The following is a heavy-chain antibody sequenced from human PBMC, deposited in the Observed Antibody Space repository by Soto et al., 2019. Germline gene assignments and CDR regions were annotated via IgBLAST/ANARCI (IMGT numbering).Heavy chain of an antibody. CDR1: GITFSSNA. Sequence: QVQLVESGGGVVQPGRSLRLSCAASGITFSSNAMHWVRQAPGKGLEWVAVISYDGSNKYFADSVKGRFTISRDNSKKTLYLQMDSLRAEDTAVYYCARDASGGRWFGELSGLESWGQGTLVTVSS. D-gene: IGHD3-10*01. CDR2: ISYDGSNK. V-gene: IGHV3-30-3*01. CDR3: ARDASGGRWFGELSGLES. J-gene: IGHJ5*02.